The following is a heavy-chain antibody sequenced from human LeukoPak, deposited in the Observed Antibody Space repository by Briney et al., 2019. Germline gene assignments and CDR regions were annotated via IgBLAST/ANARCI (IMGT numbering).Heavy chain of an antibody. CDR3: ARGQSSGRYWYFDL. V-gene: IGHV1-46*01. CDR2: INPNGGST. Sequence: ASVKVSCKASGYTFTSYYMHRVQQAPGQGLEWMGIINPNGGSTNYAQKFQGRVTMTRDTSTSTVYMELSSLRSEDTAVYYCARGQSSGRYWYFDLWGRGTLVTVSS. J-gene: IGHJ2*01. D-gene: IGHD3-22*01. CDR1: GYTFTSYY.